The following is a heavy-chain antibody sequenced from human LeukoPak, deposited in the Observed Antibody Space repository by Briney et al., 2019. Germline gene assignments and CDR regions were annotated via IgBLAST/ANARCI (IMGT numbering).Heavy chain of an antibody. V-gene: IGHV4-34*01. Sequence: PSETLSLTCAVYGGSFSGYYWSWIRQPPGKGLEWIGEINHSGSTNYNPSLKSRVTISVDTSKNQFSLKLSSVTAADTAVYYCAGGNGDCSSTSCYVVYFDYWGQGTLVTVSS. J-gene: IGHJ4*02. D-gene: IGHD2-2*01. CDR1: GGSFSGYY. CDR2: INHSGST. CDR3: AGGNGDCSSTSCYVVYFDY.